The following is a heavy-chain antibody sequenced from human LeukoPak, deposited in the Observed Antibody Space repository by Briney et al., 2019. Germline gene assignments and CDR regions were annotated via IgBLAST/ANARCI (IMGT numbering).Heavy chain of an antibody. D-gene: IGHD6-19*01. CDR3: ARGGYSSGWYRFRYFDY. V-gene: IGHV1-18*01. J-gene: IGHJ4*02. CDR2: ISAYNGNT. CDR1: VYTFTSYG. Sequence: GASVKVSCKSSVYTFTSYGISWVRQAPGQGLEWMGWISAYNGNTNYAQKLQGRVTMTTDTSTSTAYMELRSLRSDDTAVYYCARGGYSSGWYRFRYFDYWGQGTLVTVSS.